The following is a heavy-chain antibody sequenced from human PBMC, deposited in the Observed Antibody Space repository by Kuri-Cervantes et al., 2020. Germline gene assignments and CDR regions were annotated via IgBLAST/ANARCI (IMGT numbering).Heavy chain of an antibody. Sequence: SETLSLTCTVSGGSFSGYYWTWIRQPPGKGLEWIGEINHSGSTNYNPSLKSRVTISVDTSKNQFSLKLSSVTAADTAVYYCASRKRIAAAGLNDAFDIWGQGTMVTVSS. CDR2: INHSGST. V-gene: IGHV4-34*01. J-gene: IGHJ3*02. CDR1: GGSFSGYY. D-gene: IGHD6-13*01. CDR3: ASRKRIAAAGLNDAFDI.